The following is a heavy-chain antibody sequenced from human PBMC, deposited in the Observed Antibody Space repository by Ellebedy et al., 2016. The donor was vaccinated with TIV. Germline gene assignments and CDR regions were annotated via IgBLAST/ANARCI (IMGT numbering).Heavy chain of an antibody. Sequence: GESLKISXAASGFTFSSYAMSWVRQAPGKGLEWVSSLGGGGGTTYYADSVKGRFTISRDNSKNTLFLQMSGLRAEDTAVYYCAKRAVAATGTPWFDPWGQGTLVTVSA. V-gene: IGHV3-23*01. CDR1: GFTFSSYA. D-gene: IGHD1-1*01. J-gene: IGHJ5*02. CDR2: LGGGGGTT. CDR3: AKRAVAATGTPWFDP.